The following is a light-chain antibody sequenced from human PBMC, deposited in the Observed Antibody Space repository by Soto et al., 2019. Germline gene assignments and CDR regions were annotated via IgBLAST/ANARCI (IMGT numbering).Light chain of an antibody. CDR2: GAS. V-gene: IGKV3-20*01. J-gene: IGKJ1*01. Sequence: EIVLTQSPGTLSLSPGERATLSCRASQSVSSNSLAWYQQKPGQAPRLLIYGASTRATGIPDRFSGSGSGTDFTLTISRLEPEDFAVYFCQQSVTSPRTFGQGTKVELK. CDR1: QSVSSNS. CDR3: QQSVTSPRT.